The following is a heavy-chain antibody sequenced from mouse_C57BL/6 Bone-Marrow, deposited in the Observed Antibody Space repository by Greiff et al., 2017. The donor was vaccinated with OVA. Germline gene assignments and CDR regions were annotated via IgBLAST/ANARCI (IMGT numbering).Heavy chain of an antibody. CDR2: IDPANGNN. V-gene: IGHV14-3*01. Sequence: EVKLMESVAELVRPGASVKLSCTASGFNIKNTYMHWVKQRPEQGLEWIGRIDPANGNNKYAPKFQGKATITADTSSNTAYLQLSSLTSEDTAIYYCASLDSSGYHWYFDVWGTGTTVTVSS. CDR3: ASLDSSGYHWYFDV. J-gene: IGHJ1*03. D-gene: IGHD3-2*02. CDR1: GFNIKNTY.